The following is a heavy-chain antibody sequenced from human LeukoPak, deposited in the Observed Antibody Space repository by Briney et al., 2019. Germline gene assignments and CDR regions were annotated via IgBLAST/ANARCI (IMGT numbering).Heavy chain of an antibody. D-gene: IGHD3-22*01. Sequence: PGGSLRLSCAASGFIFSSYAMSWVRQAPGKGLEWVSAISGSGGSTYYADSVKGRFTISRDNSKNTLYLQMNSLRAEDTAVYYCDYYDSSGNYFDYWGQGTLVTVSS. V-gene: IGHV3-23*01. J-gene: IGHJ4*02. CDR3: DYYDSSGNYFDY. CDR1: GFIFSSYA. CDR2: ISGSGGST.